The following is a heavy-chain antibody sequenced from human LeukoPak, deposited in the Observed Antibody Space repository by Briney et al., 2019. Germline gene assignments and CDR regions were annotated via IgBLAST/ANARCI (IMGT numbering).Heavy chain of an antibody. J-gene: IGHJ4*02. CDR1: GFTFDDYG. CDR2: INWNGGST. V-gene: IGHV3-20*04. Sequence: RPGGSLRLSCAASGFTFDDYGMSWVRQAPGKGLEWVSGINWNGGSTGYADSVKGRFTISRDNSKNTLYLQMNSLRAEDTAVYYCAKDWGYTTMVSYYFDYWGQGALVTVSS. CDR3: AKDWGYTTMVSYYFDY. D-gene: IGHD5-18*01.